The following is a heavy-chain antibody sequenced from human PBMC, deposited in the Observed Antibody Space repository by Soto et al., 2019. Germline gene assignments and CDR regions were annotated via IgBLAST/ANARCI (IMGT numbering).Heavy chain of an antibody. J-gene: IGHJ4*02. V-gene: IGHV3-15*07. CDR3: TANIVAAITNFDY. CDR2: IKSKTDGGTT. CDR1: GFTFSNAW. D-gene: IGHD5-12*01. Sequence: EVQLVESGGGLVKPGGSLRLSCAASGFTFSNAWMNWVRQAPGKGLEWVGRIKSKTDGGTTDYAAPVKGRFTTTRDDSTNTPYQQMNSLKTADKTAEYCTANIVAAITNFDYWGQGTLVTVSS.